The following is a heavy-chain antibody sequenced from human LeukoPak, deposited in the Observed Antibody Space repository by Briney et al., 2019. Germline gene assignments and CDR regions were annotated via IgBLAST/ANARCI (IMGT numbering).Heavy chain of an antibody. CDR2: IYHSGNT. CDR1: GGSISSSNW. D-gene: IGHD6-13*01. V-gene: IGHV4-4*02. CDR3: AAGTDGFDY. Sequence: PSETLSLTCAVSGGSISSSNWWCWDRQPPGKGLEWIGEIYHSGNTNYNPSLKSRVTISVDKSKNQFSLKLSSVTAADTAVYYCAAGTDGFDYWGQGTLVTVSP. J-gene: IGHJ4*02.